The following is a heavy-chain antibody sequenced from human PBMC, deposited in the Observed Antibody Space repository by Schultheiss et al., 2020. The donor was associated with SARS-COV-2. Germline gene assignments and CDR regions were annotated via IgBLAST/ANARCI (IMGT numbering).Heavy chain of an antibody. CDR3: VGTRGSYYG. J-gene: IGHJ4*02. CDR2: ISYDGSNK. V-gene: IGHV3-30*03. CDR1: GFTFSSYG. Sequence: GESLKISCAASGFTFSSYGMHWVRQAPGKGLEWVAVISYDGSNKYYADSVKGRFTISRDNSKNTLYLQMNSLRAEDTAVYYCVGTRGSYYGWGQGTLVTVSS. D-gene: IGHD1-26*01.